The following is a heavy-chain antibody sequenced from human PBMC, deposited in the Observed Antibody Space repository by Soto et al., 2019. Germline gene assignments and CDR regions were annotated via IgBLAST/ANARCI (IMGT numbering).Heavy chain of an antibody. Sequence: PSETLSLTCTVSGGSISSYYWSWIRQPPGKGLEWIGYIYYSGSTNYNPSLKSRVTISVDTSKNQFSLKLSSVTAADTAVYYCAKEYQGGWPRVLDYWGQGTLVTVSS. CDR1: GGSISSYY. D-gene: IGHD6-19*01. CDR2: IYYSGST. J-gene: IGHJ4*02. CDR3: AKEYQGGWPRVLDY. V-gene: IGHV4-59*01.